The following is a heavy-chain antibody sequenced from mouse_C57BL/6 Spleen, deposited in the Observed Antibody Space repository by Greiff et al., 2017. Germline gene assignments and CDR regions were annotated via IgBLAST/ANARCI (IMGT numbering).Heavy chain of an antibody. J-gene: IGHJ1*03. D-gene: IGHD1-1*01. CDR3: ARWGTTVVVTDFDV. V-gene: IGHV1-69*01. CDR2: IDPSDSYT. Sequence: QVQLQQPGAELVMPGASVKLSCKASGYTFTSYWMHWVKQRPGQGLEWIGEIDPSDSYTNYNQKFKGKSTLTVDKSSSTAYMQLSSLTSEDSAVYYCARWGTTVVVTDFDVWGTGTTVTVSS. CDR1: GYTFTSYW.